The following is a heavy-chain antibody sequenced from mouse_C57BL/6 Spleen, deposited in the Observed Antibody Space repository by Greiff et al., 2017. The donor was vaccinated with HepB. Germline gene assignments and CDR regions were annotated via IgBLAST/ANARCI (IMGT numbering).Heavy chain of an antibody. CDR1: GFTFSDYY. V-gene: IGHV5-16*01. CDR3: ARVPFGTVVATGYFDV. D-gene: IGHD1-1*01. Sequence: EVKVEESEGGLVQPGSSMKPSCTASGFTFSDYYMAWVRQVPEKGLEWVANINYDGSSTYYLDSLKSRFIISRDNAKNILYLQMSSLKSEDTATYYCARVPFGTVVATGYFDVWGTGTTVTVSS. CDR2: INYDGSST. J-gene: IGHJ1*03.